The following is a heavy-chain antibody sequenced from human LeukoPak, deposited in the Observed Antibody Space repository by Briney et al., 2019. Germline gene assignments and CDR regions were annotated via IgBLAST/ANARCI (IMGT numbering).Heavy chain of an antibody. CDR1: GFTFSSYS. Sequence: PGGSLRLSCAASGFTFSSYSMNWVRQAPGKGLEWVSSISSSSSYIYYADTVKGRFTISRDNAKNSLYLQMNSLRAEDTAVYYCARLSYYYDCSGYYLESFDYWGQGTLVTVSS. CDR3: ARLSYYYDCSGYYLESFDY. D-gene: IGHD3-22*01. J-gene: IGHJ4*02. V-gene: IGHV3-21*01. CDR2: ISSSSSYI.